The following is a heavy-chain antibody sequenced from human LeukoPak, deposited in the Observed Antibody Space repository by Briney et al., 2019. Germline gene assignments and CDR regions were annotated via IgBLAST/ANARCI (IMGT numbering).Heavy chain of an antibody. J-gene: IGHJ4*02. CDR3: ARGEEGATSSRGFDY. Sequence: SQTLSLTCTVSGGSTSSGDYYWSWIRQPPGKGLEWIGYIYYSGSTYYNPSLKSRVTISVDTSKNQFSLKLSSVTAADTAVYYCARGEEGATSSRGFDYWGQGTLVTVSS. CDR2: IYYSGST. D-gene: IGHD1-26*01. V-gene: IGHV4-30-4*01. CDR1: GGSTSSGDYY.